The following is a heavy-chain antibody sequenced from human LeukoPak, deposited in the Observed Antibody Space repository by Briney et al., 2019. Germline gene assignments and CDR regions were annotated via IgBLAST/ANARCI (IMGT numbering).Heavy chain of an antibody. D-gene: IGHD3-3*01. CDR3: ARGRLSSYDFWSGYPGGHDC. V-gene: IGHV4-34*01. CDR1: GGSFSGYY. J-gene: IGHJ4*02. CDR2: INHSGST. Sequence: PSETLSLTCAVYGGSFSGYYWSWIRQPPGKGLEWIGEINHSGSTNYNPSLKSRVTISVDTSKNQFSLKLSSVTAADTAVYYCARGRLSSYDFWSGYPGGHDCWGQGTLVTVSS.